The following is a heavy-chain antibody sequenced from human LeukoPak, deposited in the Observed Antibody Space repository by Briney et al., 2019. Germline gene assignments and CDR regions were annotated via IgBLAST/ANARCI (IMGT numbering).Heavy chain of an antibody. CDR3: ARGGLVVVVAATPSTTPGLLHWLDP. CDR1: GYTFTRYG. Sequence: ASVKVSCKASGYTFTRYGISWVRQAPGQELEWMGWISAYNGNTKYAQKVLGRVTMTTDTSTSTAYMELRSLRSDDTAVYYCARGGLVVVVAATPSTTPGLLHWLDPWGQGTLVSVSS. J-gene: IGHJ5*02. V-gene: IGHV1-18*01. CDR2: ISAYNGNT. D-gene: IGHD2-15*01.